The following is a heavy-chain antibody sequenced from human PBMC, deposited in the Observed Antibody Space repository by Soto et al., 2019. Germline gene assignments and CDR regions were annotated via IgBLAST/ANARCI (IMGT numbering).Heavy chain of an antibody. CDR2: ISGYNGNT. D-gene: IGHD4-17*01. CDR3: AIKYGDYRFDY. CDR1: GYSFTSYG. J-gene: IGHJ4*02. Sequence: ASVNVSCKASGYSFTSYGFSWVRQAPGQGLEWMGWISGYNGNTNYAQKFQGRVTMTTDTSTSTAYMELRSLRSDDTAVYYCAIKYGDYRFDYWGQGTLVTVSS. V-gene: IGHV1-18*01.